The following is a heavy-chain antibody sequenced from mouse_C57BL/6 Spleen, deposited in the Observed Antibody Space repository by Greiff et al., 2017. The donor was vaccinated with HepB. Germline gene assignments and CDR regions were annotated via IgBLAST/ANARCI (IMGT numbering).Heavy chain of an antibody. J-gene: IGHJ1*03. V-gene: IGHV5-6*01. CDR1: GFTFSSYG. CDR2: ISSGGSYT. D-gene: IGHD1-1*01. Sequence: EVKLMESGGDLVKPGGSLKLSCAASGFTFSSYGMSWVRQTPDKRLEWVATISSGGSYTYYPDSVKGRFTISRDNAKNTLYLQMSSLKSEDTAMYYCARQGGGDFITTVVEGYCDVWGTGTTVTVSS. CDR3: ARQGGGDFITTVVEGYCDV.